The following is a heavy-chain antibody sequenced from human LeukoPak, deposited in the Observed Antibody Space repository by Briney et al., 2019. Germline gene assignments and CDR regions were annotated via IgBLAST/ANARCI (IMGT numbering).Heavy chain of an antibody. CDR3: ARDTVEDGSSYSYYYYGMDV. J-gene: IGHJ6*02. D-gene: IGHD6-13*01. CDR1: GCTFSSYE. Sequence: PGGSLRLSCAASGCTFSSYEMNWVRQAPGKGLEWVSYISSSGSTIYYADSVKGRFTISRDNAKNSLYLQMNSLRAEDTAVYYCARDTVEDGSSYSYYYYGMDVWGQGTTVTVSS. V-gene: IGHV3-48*03. CDR2: ISSSGSTI.